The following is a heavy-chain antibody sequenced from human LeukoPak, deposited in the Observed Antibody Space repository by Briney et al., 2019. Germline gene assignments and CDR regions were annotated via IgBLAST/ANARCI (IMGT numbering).Heavy chain of an antibody. CDR1: GFTFSSYW. CDR2: INSDGSST. D-gene: IGHD3-10*01. CDR3: TTEDYYGSGSYPYDAFDI. Sequence: GGSLRLSCAASGFTFSSYWMHWVRQAPGKGLVWVSRINSDGSSTSYADSVKGRFTISRDNAKNTLYLQMNSLRAEDTAVYYCTTEDYYGSGSYPYDAFDIWGQGTMVTVSS. J-gene: IGHJ3*02. V-gene: IGHV3-74*01.